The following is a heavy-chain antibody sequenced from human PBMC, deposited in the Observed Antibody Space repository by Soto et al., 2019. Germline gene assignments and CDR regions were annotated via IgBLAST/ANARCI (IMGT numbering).Heavy chain of an antibody. D-gene: IGHD6-6*01. CDR2: ISSGSDYI. J-gene: IGHJ4*02. CDR3: ARALYDSSSNY. V-gene: IGHV3-21*01. Sequence: VKLVESGGGLVKPGGSLRLSCAASGFTFSSSGMNWVRQAPGKGLEWVSSISSGSDYIYYSGSLKGRFTISRDNAKNSLYLQMNSLRAEDTAVYYCARALYDSSSNYWGQGTLVTVSS. CDR1: GFTFSSSG.